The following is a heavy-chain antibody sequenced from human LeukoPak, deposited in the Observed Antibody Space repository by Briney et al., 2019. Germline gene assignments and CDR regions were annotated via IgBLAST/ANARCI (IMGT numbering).Heavy chain of an antibody. Sequence: ASVKVSCKASGYTFTGYYMHWVRQAPGQGLEWMGWINPNSGGTNYAQKFQGRVTMTRDTSISTAYMELSRLRSDDTAVYYCARLGGVAAAGYDYWGQGTLVTVSS. J-gene: IGHJ4*02. CDR3: ARLGGVAAAGYDY. CDR1: GYTFTGYY. CDR2: INPNSGGT. V-gene: IGHV1-2*02. D-gene: IGHD6-13*01.